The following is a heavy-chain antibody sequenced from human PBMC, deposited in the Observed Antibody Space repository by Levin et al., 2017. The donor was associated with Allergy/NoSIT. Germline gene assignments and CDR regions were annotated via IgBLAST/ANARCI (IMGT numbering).Heavy chain of an antibody. D-gene: IGHD6-13*01. CDR1: GFTFGDYA. CDR2: IRSKAYGGTT. Sequence: GGSLRLSCTASGFTFGDYAMSWVRQAPGKGLEWVGFIRSKAYGGTTEYAASVKGRFTISRDDSKSIAYLQMNSLKTEDTAVYYCTRHLALRIAAAPGSRYWGQGTLVTVSS. CDR3: TRHLALRIAAAPGSRY. J-gene: IGHJ4*02. V-gene: IGHV3-49*04.